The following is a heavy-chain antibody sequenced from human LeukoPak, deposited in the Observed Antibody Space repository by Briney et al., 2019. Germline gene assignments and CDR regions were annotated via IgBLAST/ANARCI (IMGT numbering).Heavy chain of an antibody. D-gene: IGHD3-22*01. CDR1: GDTFNNYA. J-gene: IGHJ2*01. V-gene: IGHV7-4-1*02. CDR3: ARGVVVVGRYFDL. Sequence: ASVKVSCKASGDTFNNYAINWVRQAPGQGLEWMGWINTSTGNPTYAQGFTGRFVFSLDTSVSTAYLQISSLKAEDTAVYYCARGVVVVGRYFDLWGRGTLVTVSS. CDR2: INTSTGNP.